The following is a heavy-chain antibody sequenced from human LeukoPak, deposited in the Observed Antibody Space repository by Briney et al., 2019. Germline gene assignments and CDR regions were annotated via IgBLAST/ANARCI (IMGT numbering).Heavy chain of an antibody. CDR2: IYYSGST. D-gene: IGHD6-13*01. CDR3: ARESSSSWGAAWFDP. J-gene: IGHJ5*02. Sequence: SETLSLTCTVSGGSISSYYWSWIRQAPGKGLEWIGYIYYSGSTNYNPSLKSRVTISVDTSKNQFSLKLSSVTAADTAVYYCARESSSSWGAAWFDPWGQGTLVTVSS. CDR1: GGSISSYY. V-gene: IGHV4-59*01.